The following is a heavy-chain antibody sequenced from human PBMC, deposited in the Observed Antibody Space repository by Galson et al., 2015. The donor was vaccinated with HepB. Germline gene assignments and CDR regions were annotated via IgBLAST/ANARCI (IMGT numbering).Heavy chain of an antibody. CDR3: ARSPEQWLGEGWFYDY. D-gene: IGHD6-19*01. V-gene: IGHV1-69*13. J-gene: IGHJ4*02. CDR1: GGTFSSYA. Sequence: SVKVSCKASGGTFSSYAISWVRQAPGQGLEWMGGIIPIFGTANYAQKFQGRVTITADESTSTAYMELSSLRSEDTAVYHCARSPEQWLGEGWFYDYWGQGTLVTVSS. CDR2: IIPIFGTA.